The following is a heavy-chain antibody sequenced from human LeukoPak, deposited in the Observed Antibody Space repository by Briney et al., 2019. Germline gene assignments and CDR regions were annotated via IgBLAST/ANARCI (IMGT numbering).Heavy chain of an antibody. CDR1: GFTFSSYA. J-gene: IGHJ6*02. CDR3: ARHLDV. D-gene: IGHD3-3*02. CDR2: ISYDGSNK. Sequence: GGSLRLSCAASGFTFSSYAMHWVRQAPGKGPEWVAVISYDGSNKYYADSVKGRFTISRDNSKNTLYLQMNSLRAEDTAVYYCARHLDVWGQGTTVTVS. V-gene: IGHV3-30-3*01.